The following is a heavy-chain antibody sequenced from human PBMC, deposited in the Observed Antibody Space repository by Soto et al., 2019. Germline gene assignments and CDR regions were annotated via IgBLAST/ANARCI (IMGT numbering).Heavy chain of an antibody. CDR1: GYTFTSYA. D-gene: IGHD3-22*01. CDR3: ARDDNNYYDSSGYYY. V-gene: IGHV1-3*01. CDR2: INAGNGNT. Sequence: QVQLVQSGAEVKKPGASVKVSCKASGYTFTSYAMHWVRQAPGQRLEWMGWINAGNGNTKYSQKFQGRVTITRDTSASTAYMELSSLRSEDTAVYYCARDDNNYYDSSGYYYWGQGTLVTVSS. J-gene: IGHJ4*02.